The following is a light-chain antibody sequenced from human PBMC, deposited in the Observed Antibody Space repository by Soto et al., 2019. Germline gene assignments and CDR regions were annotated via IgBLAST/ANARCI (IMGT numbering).Light chain of an antibody. Sequence: DIQMTQSPSSLSASVGDRVTITCRASQGIRNDLGWYQQKPGKAPKRLIYAASSLQSGVPSRFSGSGSGTDFTLTITRLEPEDFAMYYCQQYGSSLIFGQGTRLEIK. CDR3: QQYGSSLI. J-gene: IGKJ5*01. V-gene: IGKV1-17*01. CDR1: QGIRND. CDR2: AAS.